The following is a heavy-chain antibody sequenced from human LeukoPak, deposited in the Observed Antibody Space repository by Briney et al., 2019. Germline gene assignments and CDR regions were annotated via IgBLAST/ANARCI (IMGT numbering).Heavy chain of an antibody. CDR2: IIPILGIA. Sequence: SVKVSCKASGGTFSSYAISWVRQAPGQGLEWMGRIIPILGIANYAQKFQGRVTITADKSTSTAYMELSSLRSEDTAVYYCARVPSQYSSSWSRWGQGTLVTVSS. V-gene: IGHV1-69*04. D-gene: IGHD6-13*01. J-gene: IGHJ4*02. CDR3: ARVPSQYSSSWSR. CDR1: GGTFSSYA.